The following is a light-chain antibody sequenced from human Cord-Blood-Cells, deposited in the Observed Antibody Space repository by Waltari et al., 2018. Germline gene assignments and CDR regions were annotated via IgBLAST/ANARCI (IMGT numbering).Light chain of an antibody. CDR3: SSDAGSNNWV. CDR1: RSDVGGYNY. Sequence: QSALTQPPSASGSPGQPVTISCTGTRSDVGGYNYVSWYQQHPGKAPKLMIYEVSKRPSGVPDRFSGSKSGNTASLTVSGLQAEDEADYYCSSDAGSNNWVFGGGTKLTVL. CDR2: EVS. V-gene: IGLV2-8*01. J-gene: IGLJ3*02.